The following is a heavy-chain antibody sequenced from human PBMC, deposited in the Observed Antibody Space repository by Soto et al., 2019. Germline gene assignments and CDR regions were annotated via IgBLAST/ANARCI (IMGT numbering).Heavy chain of an antibody. V-gene: IGHV3-30*18. Sequence: GGSLRLSCAASGFTFSSYGMHWVRQAPGKGLGWVAVISYDGSNKYYADSVKGRFTISRDNSKNTLYLQMNSLRAEDTAVYYCAKDSGYDSSGYYYGVVDYWGQGT. CDR1: GFTFSSYG. CDR2: ISYDGSNK. CDR3: AKDSGYDSSGYYYGVVDY. D-gene: IGHD3-22*01. J-gene: IGHJ4*02.